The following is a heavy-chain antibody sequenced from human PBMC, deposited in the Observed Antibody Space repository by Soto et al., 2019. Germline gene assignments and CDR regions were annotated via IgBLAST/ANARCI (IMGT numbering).Heavy chain of an antibody. CDR2: IWYDGSNK. CDR1: GCTFSSYG. D-gene: IGHD1-26*01. Sequence: HWWSLRLSCASCGCTFSSYGMHWVLQAPGKGLEWVAVIWYDGSNKYYADSVKGRFTISRHNSKNRLYMQMNSLSAEERAVYSCASDATFDYWGPRTMVTVSS. J-gene: IGHJ4*02. V-gene: IGHV3-33*01. CDR3: ASDATFDY.